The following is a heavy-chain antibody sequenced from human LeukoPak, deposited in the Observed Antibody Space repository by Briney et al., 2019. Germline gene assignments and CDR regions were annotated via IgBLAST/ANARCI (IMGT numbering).Heavy chain of an antibody. CDR3: ASTLMDIVVVVAAKGVEYFQH. J-gene: IGHJ1*01. Sequence: ASVKVSCKASGYTSTSYDINWVRQATGQGLEWMGWMNPNSGNTGYAQKFQGRVTITRNTSISTAYMELSSLRSEDTAVYYCASTLMDIVVVVAAKGVEYFQHWGQGTLVTVSS. CDR1: GYTSTSYD. D-gene: IGHD2-15*01. V-gene: IGHV1-8*03. CDR2: MNPNSGNT.